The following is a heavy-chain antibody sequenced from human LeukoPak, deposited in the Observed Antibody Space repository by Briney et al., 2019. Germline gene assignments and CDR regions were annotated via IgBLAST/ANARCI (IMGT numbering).Heavy chain of an antibody. Sequence: ASVKVSCKASGYTFNSYDINWVRQATGQGLEWMGWMNPNTGNTGYGERFQGRATMTRDNSISTAYMELSSLTSEDTAVYYCARGGAGTYYKRDGWFDPWGQGTVVTVSS. CDR3: ARGGAGTYYKRDGWFDP. CDR1: GYTFNSYD. CDR2: MNPNTGNT. V-gene: IGHV1-8*01. D-gene: IGHD3-10*01. J-gene: IGHJ5*02.